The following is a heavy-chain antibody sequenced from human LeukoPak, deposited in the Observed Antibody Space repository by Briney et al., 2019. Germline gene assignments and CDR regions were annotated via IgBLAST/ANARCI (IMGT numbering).Heavy chain of an antibody. Sequence: PSETLSLTCTVSGGSISSSSYYWGWIRQPPGKGLEWIGSSNYSGSTYYSPSLKSRVTISLDTSKNQFALKLSSLTAADTAVYYCARGEDCSTTSCPDGMEVWAKGPRSPSP. V-gene: IGHV4-39*06. CDR3: ARGEDCSTTSCPDGMEV. CDR2: SNYSGST. D-gene: IGHD2-2*01. CDR1: GGSISSSSYY. J-gene: IGHJ6*02.